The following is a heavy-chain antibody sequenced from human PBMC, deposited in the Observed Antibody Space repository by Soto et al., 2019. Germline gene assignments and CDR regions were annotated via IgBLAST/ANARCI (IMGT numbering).Heavy chain of an antibody. CDR2: IYSGGTT. CDR1: GFSVSSYH. Sequence: EVQLVETGGGLIQPGGSLRLSCAASGFSVSSYHMSWVRQAPGKGLEWVSVIYSGGTTYYTDYVMGRFTISRDNSKNTLYHQMNSLRAEDTAVYYCARVIRWFGHPAYFDYRGQGTLGTVSS. CDR3: ARVIRWFGHPAYFDY. D-gene: IGHD3-10*01. J-gene: IGHJ4*02. V-gene: IGHV3-53*02.